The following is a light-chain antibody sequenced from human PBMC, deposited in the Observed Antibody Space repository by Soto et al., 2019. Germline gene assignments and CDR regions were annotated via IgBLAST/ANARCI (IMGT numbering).Light chain of an antibody. CDR1: SGNIASSF. Sequence: NFMLTQPHSVSESPGKTVTISCTRSSGNIASSFVQWFQQRPGSSPTTVIYEDNQRPSGVPDRFSGSIDSSSNSASLTISGLTTEDEAAYICHSYDSTNQVFGGGTKVTVL. V-gene: IGLV6-57*01. CDR2: EDN. J-gene: IGLJ2*01. CDR3: HSYDSTNQV.